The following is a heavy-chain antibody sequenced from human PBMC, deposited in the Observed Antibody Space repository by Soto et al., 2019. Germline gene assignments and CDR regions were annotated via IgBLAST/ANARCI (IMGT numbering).Heavy chain of an antibody. CDR2: IYYSGST. CDR1: GGSISSGDYY. Sequence: SETLSLTCTVSGGSISSGDYYWSWIRQPPGKGLEWIGYIYYSGSTYYNPSLKSRVTISVDTSKNQFSLKLSSVTAADAAVYYCARERYYYDSSGSFFDYWGQGTLVTVSS. CDR3: ARERYYYDSSGSFFDY. V-gene: IGHV4-30-4*01. D-gene: IGHD3-22*01. J-gene: IGHJ4*02.